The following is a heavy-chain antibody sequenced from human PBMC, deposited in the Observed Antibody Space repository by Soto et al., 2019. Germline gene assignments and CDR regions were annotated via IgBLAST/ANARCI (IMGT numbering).Heavy chain of an antibody. CDR1: GGSITSYS. D-gene: IGHD2-15*01. J-gene: IGHJ5*02. CDR3: ARGTQGGYCSGGGCSSENDS. CDR2: IYDSGST. V-gene: IGHV4-59*01. Sequence: QVQLQESGPGLVNPSETLSLTCTVSGGSITSYSWSWIRQPPGKGLAWIGHIYDSGSTNYNPSLKSRVAISADTAKNPFSLELGYVTAGDPAVYYCARGTQGGYCSGGGCSSENDSWGQGTLVTVSS.